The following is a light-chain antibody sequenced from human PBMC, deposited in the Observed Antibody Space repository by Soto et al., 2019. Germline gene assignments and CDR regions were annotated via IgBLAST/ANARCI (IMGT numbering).Light chain of an antibody. J-gene: IGKJ1*01. Sequence: IVKPQPPATPSLSPRERPTLSRRASQSVTTNLAWYQQKPGQAPRLLIYGASTRATGIPARFSGSGSGTEFTLTISSLQSEDFAVYYCQQYNNWPRTFGQGTKVDI. CDR1: QSVTTN. CDR3: QQYNNWPRT. V-gene: IGKV3-15*01. CDR2: GAS.